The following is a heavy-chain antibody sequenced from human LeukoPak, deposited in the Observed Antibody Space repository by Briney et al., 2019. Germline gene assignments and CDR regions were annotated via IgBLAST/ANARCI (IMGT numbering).Heavy chain of an antibody. CDR3: ARGVPDFWSGYYRGGYFDY. Sequence: SETLSLTCTVSGGSVSSGSYYWSWIRQPPGKGLEWIGYIYYSGSTNYNPSLKSRVTISVDTSKNQFSLKLSSVTAADTAMYYCARGVPDFWSGYYRGGYFDYWGQGTLVTVSS. V-gene: IGHV4-61*01. CDR1: GGSVSSGSYY. J-gene: IGHJ4*02. CDR2: IYYSGST. D-gene: IGHD3-3*01.